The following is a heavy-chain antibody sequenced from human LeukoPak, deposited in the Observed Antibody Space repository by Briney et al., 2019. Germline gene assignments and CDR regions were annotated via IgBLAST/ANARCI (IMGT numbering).Heavy chain of an antibody. D-gene: IGHD5-24*01. Sequence: PGGSLRLSCTASGPTFSTSGFNWVRQAPGKGLEWVASIGPTGSDRYHADSIKGRFTISRDNANNFLYLQMNSLRAEDTAVYYCASVRDGYNYYYWGQGTLVTVSS. CDR2: IGPTGSDR. J-gene: IGHJ4*02. V-gene: IGHV3-21*06. CDR1: GPTFSTSG. CDR3: ASVRDGYNYYY.